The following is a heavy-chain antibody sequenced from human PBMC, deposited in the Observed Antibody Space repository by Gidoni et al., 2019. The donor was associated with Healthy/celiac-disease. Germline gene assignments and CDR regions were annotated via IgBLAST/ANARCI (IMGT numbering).Heavy chain of an antibody. CDR2: INSDGSST. V-gene: IGHV3-74*01. J-gene: IGHJ4*02. CDR1: GFTFSSYW. D-gene: IGHD3-22*01. CDR3: ARVDPGYYDSSGYYAFDY. Sequence: EVQLVESGGGLVQPGGSLRLSCAASGFTFSSYWMHWVRQAPGKGLVWVSRINSDGSSTSYADSVKGRFTISRDNAKNTLYLQMNSLRAEDTAVYYCARVDPGYYDSSGYYAFDYWGQGTLVTVSS.